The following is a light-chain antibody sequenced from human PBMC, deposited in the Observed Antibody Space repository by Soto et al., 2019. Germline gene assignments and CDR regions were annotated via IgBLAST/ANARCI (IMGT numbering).Light chain of an antibody. CDR3: QQRYIWPPLS. CDR2: GAS. J-gene: IGKJ4*01. CDR1: QSISGN. V-gene: IGKV3-15*01. Sequence: EVVLTQSPATLSVSPGETATLSCRASQSISGNLDWYQQKPGQTPRLLIQGASTRATGIPARFSGSGSGTEFTLTINSLQSEDFAVYYCQQRYIWPPLSFGGGTKVEI.